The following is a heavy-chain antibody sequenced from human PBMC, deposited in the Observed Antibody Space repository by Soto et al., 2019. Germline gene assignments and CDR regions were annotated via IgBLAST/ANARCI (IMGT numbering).Heavy chain of an antibody. CDR2: ISGSGGST. D-gene: IGHD4-17*01. V-gene: IGHV3-23*01. CDR3: AKVHSGDYVGYYSYGMDV. J-gene: IGHJ6*02. Sequence: EVQLLESGGGLVQPGGSLRLSCAASGFTFSSYAMSWVRQAPGQGLEWVSAISGSGGSTYYADNVKGRFTITRDNSKNPLYRQMNSLRADDTAVYYCAKVHSGDYVGYYSYGMDVWGQGTPVTVSS. CDR1: GFTFSSYA.